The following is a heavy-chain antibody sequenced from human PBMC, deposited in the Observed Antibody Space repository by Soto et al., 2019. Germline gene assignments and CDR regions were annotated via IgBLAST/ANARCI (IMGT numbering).Heavy chain of an antibody. V-gene: IGHV3-7*01. J-gene: IGHJ4*02. CDR1: GFTFSSFC. CDR3: ARDSVTAASTD. D-gene: IGHD6-13*01. Sequence: GGSMRFPCAASGFTFSSFCMVWVSEAPGKGLEWVASIKQDGREKYYLDSVKGRFTISRDNAKNSLYLQMNRLRAEDTALYYCARDSVTAASTDWGQATLVTSSS. CDR2: IKQDGREK.